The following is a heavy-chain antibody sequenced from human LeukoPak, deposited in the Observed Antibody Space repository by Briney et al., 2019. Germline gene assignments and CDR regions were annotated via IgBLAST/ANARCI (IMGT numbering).Heavy chain of an antibody. CDR1: GFTFTSSA. CDR3: ASLVYYDSSGYLYYGMDV. V-gene: IGHV1-58*02. CDR2: IVVGSGNT. J-gene: IGHJ6*02. Sequence: GASVKVSYKASGFTFTSSAMQWVRQARGQRLEWIGWIVVGSGNTNYAQKFQEGVTITRDMSTSTAYMELSSLRSEDTAVYYCASLVYYDSSGYLYYGMDVWGQGTTVTVSS. D-gene: IGHD3-22*01.